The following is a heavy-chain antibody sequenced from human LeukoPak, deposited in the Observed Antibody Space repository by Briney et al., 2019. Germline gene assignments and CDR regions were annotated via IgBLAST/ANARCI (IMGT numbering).Heavy chain of an antibody. D-gene: IGHD3-22*01. CDR1: GFTFSSYS. CDR2: ISSSSSYI. CDR3: ARDRQSFWDMIVVVINAGFDY. Sequence: GGSLRLSCAASGFTFSSYSMNWVRQAPGKGLEWVSSISSSSSYIYYADSVKGRFTISRDNAKNSLYLQMNSLRAEDTAVYYCARDRQSFWDMIVVVINAGFDYWGQGTLVTVSS. V-gene: IGHV3-21*01. J-gene: IGHJ4*02.